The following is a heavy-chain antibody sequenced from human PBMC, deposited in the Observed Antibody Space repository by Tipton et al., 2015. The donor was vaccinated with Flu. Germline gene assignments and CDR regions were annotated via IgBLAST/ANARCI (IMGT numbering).Heavy chain of an antibody. CDR2: IYYSGCT. J-gene: IGHJ4*02. V-gene: IGHV4-39*01. Sequence: TLSLTCTVSGGSISSSSYYWGWIRQPPGKGLEWIGCIYYSGCTYYNPSLKRRVTISVDTSKNQFSLKLSSVTAADTAVYYCARGRGYYYDFDYWGQGTLVTVSS. D-gene: IGHD3-22*01. CDR1: GGSISSSSYY. CDR3: ARGRGYYYDFDY.